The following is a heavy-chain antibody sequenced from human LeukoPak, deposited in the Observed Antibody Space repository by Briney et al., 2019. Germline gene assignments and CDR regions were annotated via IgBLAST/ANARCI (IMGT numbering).Heavy chain of an antibody. V-gene: IGHV3-48*04. CDR3: ARDMHSGYDGGDFDY. CDR2: ISSSGGTI. CDR1: GFTFSSYT. J-gene: IGHJ4*02. D-gene: IGHD5-12*01. Sequence: GGSLRLSCAASGFTFSSYTMNWVRQAPGKGLEWVSYISSSGGTIAYTDSVKGRFTISRDNAKNSLYLQMNSLRAEDTAVYCCARDMHSGYDGGDFDYWGQGTLVIVSS.